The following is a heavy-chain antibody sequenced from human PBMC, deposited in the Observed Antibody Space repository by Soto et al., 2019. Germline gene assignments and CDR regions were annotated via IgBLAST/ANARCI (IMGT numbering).Heavy chain of an antibody. CDR3: ATAYVYDFENSNYYRDAFDI. D-gene: IGHD3-22*01. CDR1: GYSFSFYW. V-gene: IGHV5-51*01. CDR2: MYPDDSDI. J-gene: IGHJ3*02. Sequence: GESLKISCKASGYSFSFYWIGWVRQMPGKGLEWMAIMYPDDSDIRYSPSFEAHVTISADQSTSTAFLQWSSLKASVTAMYYCATAYVYDFENSNYYRDAFDIWGQGTLVTVSS.